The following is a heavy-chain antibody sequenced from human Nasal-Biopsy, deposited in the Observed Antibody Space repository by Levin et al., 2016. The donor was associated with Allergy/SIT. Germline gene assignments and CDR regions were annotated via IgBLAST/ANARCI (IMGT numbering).Heavy chain of an antibody. CDR1: GGTFSSYA. J-gene: IGHJ4*02. D-gene: IGHD3-22*01. CDR3: ARGSSGYYPPFDY. CDR2: IIPIFGTA. Sequence: SVKVSCKASGGTFSSYAISWVRQAPGQGLEWMGGIIPIFGTANYAQKFQGRVTITADESTSTAYMELSSLRSEDTAVYYCARGSSGYYPPFDYWGQGTLVTVSS. V-gene: IGHV1-69*13.